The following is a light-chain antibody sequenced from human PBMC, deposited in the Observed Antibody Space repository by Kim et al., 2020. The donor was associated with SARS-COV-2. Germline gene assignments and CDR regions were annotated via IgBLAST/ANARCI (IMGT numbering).Light chain of an antibody. V-gene: IGKV1-5*03. CDR3: QQYKSFPLT. J-gene: IGKJ4*01. Sequence: DIQMTQSPFTLSASVGDRVTITCRASESISSWLAWYQQKPGKAPKLLIYKASSLESGVPSRFSGSGSGTEFTLTISSLQPDDFATYYCQQYKSFPLTFGGGTKVDIK. CDR2: KAS. CDR1: ESISSW.